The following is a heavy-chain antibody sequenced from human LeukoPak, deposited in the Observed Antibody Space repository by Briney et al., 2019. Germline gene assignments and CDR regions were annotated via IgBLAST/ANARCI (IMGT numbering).Heavy chain of an antibody. V-gene: IGHV4-59*01. CDR1: GGSISSYY. CDR3: ARVMDILTGYSYFDY. Sequence: SETLSLTCTVSGGSISSYYWSWIGQPPGKGLEWIGYIQYSGSTNYNPSLKSRVTISVDTSKNQFSLKLSSVTAADTAVYYCARVMDILTGYSYFDYWGQGTLVTVSS. CDR2: IQYSGST. D-gene: IGHD3-9*01. J-gene: IGHJ4*02.